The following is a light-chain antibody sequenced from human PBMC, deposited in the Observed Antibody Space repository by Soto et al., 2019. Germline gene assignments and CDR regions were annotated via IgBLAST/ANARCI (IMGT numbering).Light chain of an antibody. CDR2: DVS. V-gene: IGLV2-14*01. J-gene: IGLJ1*01. Sequence: QSALTQPASVSGTPGQSITISCTGTSSDVGGYNYVSWYQQHPGQAPKLMIYDVSNRPSGGSNRFSGSKSGNTASLTISGLQAEDEADYYCSSYTSSSTLVFGTGTKVTV. CDR3: SSYTSSSTLV. CDR1: SSDVGGYNY.